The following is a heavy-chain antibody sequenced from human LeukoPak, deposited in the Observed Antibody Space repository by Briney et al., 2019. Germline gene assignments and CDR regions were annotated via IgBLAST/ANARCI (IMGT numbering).Heavy chain of an antibody. J-gene: IGHJ4*02. D-gene: IGHD3-22*01. CDR1: GFTFNSNW. V-gene: IGHV3-7*01. CDR2: IKQDGSEK. CDR3: ARDKYYDRYFDS. Sequence: GGSLRLSCVASGFTFNSNWMSWVRQAPGKGLEWVANIKQDGSEKYYVDSVKGRFTISRDKAKNSVSLQMNSLRVEDTAVYYCARDKYYDRYFDSWGQGTLVTVSS.